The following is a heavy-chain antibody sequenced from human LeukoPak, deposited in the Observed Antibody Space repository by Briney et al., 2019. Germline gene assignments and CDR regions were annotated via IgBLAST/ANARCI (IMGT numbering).Heavy chain of an antibody. D-gene: IGHD3-10*01. V-gene: IGHV4-39*07. CDR2: IYYSGST. Sequence: SETLSLTCTVSGGSISSSSYYWGWIRQPPGKGLEWIGSIYYSGSTYYNPSLRSRVTVSVDTSKNQFSLKINSVTAADTAVYYCARDLYGSGSFYTPGNFDSWGRGTPVTVSS. J-gene: IGHJ4*03. CDR3: ARDLYGSGSFYTPGNFDS. CDR1: GGSISSSSYY.